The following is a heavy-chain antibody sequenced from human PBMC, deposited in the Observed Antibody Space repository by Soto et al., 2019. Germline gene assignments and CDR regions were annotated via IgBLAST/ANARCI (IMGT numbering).Heavy chain of an antibody. Sequence: CVIKTTRKGLEWVSAISGSGGSTYYADSVKGRFTISGDNSKNTLYLQMNSLRAEDTAVYYCAKDRGSMRFLEWLKPGYYMAIRGKGTTVTVSS. CDR2: ISGSGGST. CDR3: AKDRGSMRFLEWLKPGYYMAI. V-gene: IGHV3-23*01. D-gene: IGHD3-3*01. J-gene: IGHJ6*03.